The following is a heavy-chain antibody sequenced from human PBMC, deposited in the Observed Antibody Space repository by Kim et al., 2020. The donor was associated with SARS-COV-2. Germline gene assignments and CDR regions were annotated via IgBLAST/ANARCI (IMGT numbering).Heavy chain of an antibody. V-gene: IGHV3-30*01. CDR2: SQDGSNK. J-gene: IGHJ4*02. D-gene: IGHD2-2*01. CDR3: ANMQY. Sequence: SQDGSNKDHAASVKGRFTISRDSSKNTVYLQMNSLRVEDTAVYYCANMQYWGQGTLVSVSS.